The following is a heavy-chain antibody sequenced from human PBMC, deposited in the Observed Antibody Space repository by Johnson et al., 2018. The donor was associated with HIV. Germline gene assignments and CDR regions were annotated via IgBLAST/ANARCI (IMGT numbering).Heavy chain of an antibody. CDR2: IRQEGSEK. J-gene: IGHJ3*01. V-gene: IGHV3-7*05. CDR3: ARVGVDDAFDF. Sequence: VQLVESGGGLVQPGGSLRLSCAASGFTFSAYWMTWVRQAPGKGLEWVASIRQEGSEKYSVDSVKVRFTISRDNAKNALYLQVNSRRAEDTALYSCARVGVDDAFDFWGQGTMVTVSS. D-gene: IGHD2-15*01. CDR1: GFTFSAYW.